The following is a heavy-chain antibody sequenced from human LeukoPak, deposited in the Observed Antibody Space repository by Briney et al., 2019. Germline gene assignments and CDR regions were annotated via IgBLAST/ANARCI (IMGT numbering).Heavy chain of an antibody. Sequence: SAKVSCKASGGTFSSYAISWVRQAPGQGLEWMGGIIPIFGTANYAQKFQDRVTITADESTSTAYMEPSSLRSEDTAVYYCARAVVPAAPYNWFDPWGQGTLVTVSS. CDR2: IIPIFGTA. V-gene: IGHV1-69*13. D-gene: IGHD2-2*01. CDR3: ARAVVPAAPYNWFDP. CDR1: GGTFSSYA. J-gene: IGHJ5*02.